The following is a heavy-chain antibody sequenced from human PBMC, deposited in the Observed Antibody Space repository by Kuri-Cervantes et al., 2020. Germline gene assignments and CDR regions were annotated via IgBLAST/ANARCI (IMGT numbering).Heavy chain of an antibody. CDR1: GFSLSTSGVG. CDR3: AHHQTYTITDYMDV. CDR2: IYWDDDK. V-gene: IGHV2-5*02. Sequence: SGPTLVKPTQTLTLTCTFSGFSLSTSGVGVGWIRQPPGKALEWLALIYWDDDKRYSPSLKSRLTITKDTSKNQVVLTMTNVDPVDTATYYCAHHQTYTITDYMDVWGKGTTVTVSS. J-gene: IGHJ6*03. D-gene: IGHD3-16*01.